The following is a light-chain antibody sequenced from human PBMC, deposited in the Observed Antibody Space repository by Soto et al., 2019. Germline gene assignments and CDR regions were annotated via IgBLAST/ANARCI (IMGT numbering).Light chain of an antibody. Sequence: EIVMTQSPATLSVSPGERATLSCRASQSVSSSLAWYQQKPGQAPRLLIYGASTRATGIPARFSGSGSGTEFTLTINSLQSEDFAVYYCQQYNNWPPLTFGGGTEVEI. CDR1: QSVSSS. J-gene: IGKJ4*01. V-gene: IGKV3-15*01. CDR2: GAS. CDR3: QQYNNWPPLT.